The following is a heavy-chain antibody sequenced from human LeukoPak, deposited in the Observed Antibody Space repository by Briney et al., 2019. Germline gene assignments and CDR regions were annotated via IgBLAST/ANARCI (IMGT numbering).Heavy chain of an antibody. V-gene: IGHV1-18*01. CDR1: GYTFTSYS. J-gene: IGHJ5*02. Sequence: ASVKVSCKAAGYTFTSYSISWVRQAPGQGLEWMGGISAYNGNTNYAQKLQGRVAMTTDTSTSTAYMELRSLRSDDTAVYYCARDSDCSSTSCYMNWFDPWGQGTLVTVSS. CDR3: ARDSDCSSTSCYMNWFDP. CDR2: ISAYNGNT. D-gene: IGHD2-2*01.